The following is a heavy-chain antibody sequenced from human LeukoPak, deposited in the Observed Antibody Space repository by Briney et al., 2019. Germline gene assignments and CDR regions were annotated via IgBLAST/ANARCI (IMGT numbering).Heavy chain of an antibody. J-gene: IGHJ4*02. D-gene: IGHD4-17*01. CDR2: IYYSGST. CDR3: ARGPGGLRPDY. CDR1: GGSISSYY. V-gene: IGHV4-59*01. Sequence: KPSETLSLTRTVSGGSISSYYWSWIRQAPGKGLEWIGYIYYSGSTNYNPSLKSRVTISIDTSKNQFSLKLSSVTAADTAVYYCARGPGGLRPDYWGQGTLVTVSS.